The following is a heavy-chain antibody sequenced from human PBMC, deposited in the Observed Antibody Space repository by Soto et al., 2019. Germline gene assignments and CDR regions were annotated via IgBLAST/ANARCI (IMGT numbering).Heavy chain of an antibody. V-gene: IGHV4-59*01. CDR3: ARAVTTIFGVACAVYGMDV. CDR1: GGSISSYY. CDR2: IYYSGST. D-gene: IGHD3-3*01. Sequence: PSETLSLTCTVSGGSISSYYWSWIRQPPGKGLEWIGYIYYSGSTNYNPSLKSRVTISVDTSKNQFSLKLSSVTAADTAVYYCARAVTTIFGVACAVYGMDVWGQGTTVTVSS. J-gene: IGHJ6*02.